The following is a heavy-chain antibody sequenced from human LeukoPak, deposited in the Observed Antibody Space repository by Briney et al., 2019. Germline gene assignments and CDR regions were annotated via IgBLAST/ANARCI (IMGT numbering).Heavy chain of an antibody. CDR2: IKDDGTEK. V-gene: IGHV3-7*01. Sequence: PGGSLILSCAASGFTFRMYWMTWVRQAPGKGLEWVANIKDDGTEKYYVDSVMGRFTISRDDAKNSLYLHMNNLGVEDTAVYYCARPRSSSWYDFDYWGQGTLVTVSS. D-gene: IGHD6-13*01. J-gene: IGHJ4*02. CDR3: ARPRSSSWYDFDY. CDR1: GFTFRMYW.